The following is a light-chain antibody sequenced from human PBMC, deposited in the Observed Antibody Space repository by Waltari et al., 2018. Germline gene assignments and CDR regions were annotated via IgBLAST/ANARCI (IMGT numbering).Light chain of an antibody. CDR1: SSHIGSNT. V-gene: IGLV1-44*01. CDR2: SNN. J-gene: IGLJ1*01. CDR3: AAWDDSLNVLYV. Sequence: QSVLTQPPSASGTPGQRVTISCSGRSSHIGSNTVNWYQQLPGTAPKLLIYSNNQRPSGVPDRFSGSKSGTSASLAISGLQSEDEADYYCAAWDDSLNVLYVFGTGTKVTVL.